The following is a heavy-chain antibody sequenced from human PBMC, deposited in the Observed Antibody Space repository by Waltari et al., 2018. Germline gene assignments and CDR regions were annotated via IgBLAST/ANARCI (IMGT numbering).Heavy chain of an antibody. CDR2: FDPEDGET. D-gene: IGHD1-26*01. Sequence: QVQLVQSGAEVKKPGASVKVSCKVSGYTLTELSMHWVRQAPGKGLEWMGGFDPEDGETIYAQKFQGRVTMTEDTSTDTAYMELSSLRSEDTAVYYCATARLEIVGALKSWDAFDIWGQGTMVTVSS. CDR3: ATARLEIVGALKSWDAFDI. V-gene: IGHV1-24*01. CDR1: GYTLTELS. J-gene: IGHJ3*02.